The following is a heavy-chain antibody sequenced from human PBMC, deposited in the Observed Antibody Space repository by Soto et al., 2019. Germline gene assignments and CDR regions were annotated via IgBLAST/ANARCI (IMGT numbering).Heavy chain of an antibody. CDR1: GITFSRYD. J-gene: IGHJ5*02. V-gene: IGHV3-23*01. Sequence: EVQLLESGGGLVQPGGSLRLSCEASGITFSRYDMSWVRQAPGKGLEWVSAINGGRSFYGDSVEGRFTVSRDNSKNTLYLQMSSLRVEDTAIYYCATQAWDLWGQGTLVTVSS. CDR3: ATQAWDL. CDR2: INGGRS.